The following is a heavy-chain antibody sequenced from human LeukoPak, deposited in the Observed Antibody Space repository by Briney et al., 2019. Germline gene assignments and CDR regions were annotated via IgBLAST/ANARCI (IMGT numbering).Heavy chain of an antibody. D-gene: IGHD5-24*01. CDR3: ARGRWLQSYFDY. J-gene: IGHJ4*02. CDR1: GFTFSSYE. CDR2: ISSSGSTI. V-gene: IGHV3-48*03. Sequence: GGSLRLSCAASGFTFSSYEMNWVRQAPGKGLEWVSYISSSGSTIYYADSVKGRFTISRDNAKNSLYLQMNSLRAEDTAVYYCARGRWLQSYFDYWGQGTLVTVSS.